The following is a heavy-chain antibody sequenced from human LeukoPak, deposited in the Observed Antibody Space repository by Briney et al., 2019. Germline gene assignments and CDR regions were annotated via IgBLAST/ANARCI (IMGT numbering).Heavy chain of an antibody. Sequence: PSETLSLTCAVSGGSLSSYYWSWIRQPPGKGLELIGYISYSGRTNYNPSLKSRFTMSGDTSKNKFSLKMSSVTAADTAVYYCARDMGSGSYLGYNWLDPWGQGTLVTVSS. J-gene: IGHJ5*02. V-gene: IGHV4-59*12. CDR1: GGSLSSYY. D-gene: IGHD1-26*01. CDR2: ISYSGRT. CDR3: ARDMGSGSYLGYNWLDP.